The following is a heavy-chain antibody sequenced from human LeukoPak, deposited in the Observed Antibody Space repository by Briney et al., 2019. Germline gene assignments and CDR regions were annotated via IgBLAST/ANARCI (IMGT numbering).Heavy chain of an antibody. V-gene: IGHV4-59*01. Sequence: SETLSLTCTVSGGSISSYYWSWIRQPPGKGLEWIGYIYYSGSTYYNPSLKSRVTISVDTSKNQFSLKLSSVTAADTAVYYCARGGPNLKFGPWGQGTLVTVSS. CDR2: IYYSGST. D-gene: IGHD1-14*01. CDR1: GGSISSYY. J-gene: IGHJ5*02. CDR3: ARGGPNLKFGP.